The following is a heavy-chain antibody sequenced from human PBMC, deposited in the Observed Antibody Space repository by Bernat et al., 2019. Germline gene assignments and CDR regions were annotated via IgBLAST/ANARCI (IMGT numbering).Heavy chain of an antibody. D-gene: IGHD3-3*01. Sequence: QVQLVQSGAEVKKPGASVKVSCKASGYTFTSYYMHWVRQAPGQGLEWMGIINPSGGSTSYAQKFQGRVTMTRDTSTSTVYMELSSLRSEDTAVYYCARDNYDFWSGYYRADAFDIWGQGTMVTVSS. J-gene: IGHJ3*02. CDR3: ARDNYDFWSGYYRADAFDI. V-gene: IGHV1-46*01. CDR1: GYTFTSYY. CDR2: INPSGGST.